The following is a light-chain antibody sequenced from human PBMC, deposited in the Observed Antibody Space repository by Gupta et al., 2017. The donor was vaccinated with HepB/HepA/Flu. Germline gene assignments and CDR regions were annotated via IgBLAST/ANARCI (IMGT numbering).Light chain of an antibody. J-gene: IGKJ4*01. CDR2: WAS. CDR3: QQYSSTPLT. V-gene: IGKV4-1*01. Sequence: DIVMAQSPDSLAVSLGERATINCKSSQSVLYTSNNKNYLAWYQQKPGQPPKLLIDWASSRQSGVPDRCSGNGSGTDFTLTISSLQAEDVAIYYCQQYSSTPLTVGGGTKVEIK. CDR1: QSVLYTSNNKNY.